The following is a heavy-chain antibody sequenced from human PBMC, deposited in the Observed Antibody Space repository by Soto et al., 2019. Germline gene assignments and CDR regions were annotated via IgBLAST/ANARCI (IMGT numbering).Heavy chain of an antibody. J-gene: IGHJ6*02. CDR3: AKGDIVVVPAAIPSCLDV. CDR1: GFTFSSYG. V-gene: IGHV3-30*18. CDR2: ISYDGSNK. D-gene: IGHD2-2*02. Sequence: RGSLRLSCAASGFTFSSYGMHWVRQAPGKGLEWVAVISYDGSNKYYADSVKGRFTISRDNSKNTLYLQMNSLRAEDTAVYYCAKGDIVVVPAAIPSCLDVWGQGTTVTVSS.